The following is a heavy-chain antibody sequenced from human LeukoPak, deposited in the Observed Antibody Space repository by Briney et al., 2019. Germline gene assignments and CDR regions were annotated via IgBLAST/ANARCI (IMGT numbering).Heavy chain of an antibody. V-gene: IGHV1-69*04. CDR1: GGTFSSYA. Sequence: SVKVSCKASGGTFSSYAISWVRQPPGQGLGWMGRIIPILGIANYAQKFQGRVTITADKSTSTAYMELSSLRSEDTAVYYCARDMGGYYYYGMDVWGQGTTVTVSS. D-gene: IGHD3-16*01. CDR2: IIPILGIA. CDR3: ARDMGGYYYYGMDV. J-gene: IGHJ6*02.